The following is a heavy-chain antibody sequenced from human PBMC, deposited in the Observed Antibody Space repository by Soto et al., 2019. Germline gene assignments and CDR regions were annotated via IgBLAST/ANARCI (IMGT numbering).Heavy chain of an antibody. Sequence: GSLRLSCAASGFTFSSYGMHWVRQAPGKGLEWVAVIWYDGSNKYYADSVKGRFTISRDNSKNTLYLQMNSLRAEDTAVYYCARSHDSPDAFDIWGQGTMVTVSS. J-gene: IGHJ3*02. CDR2: IWYDGSNK. CDR3: ARSHDSPDAFDI. D-gene: IGHD3-22*01. V-gene: IGHV3-33*01. CDR1: GFTFSSYG.